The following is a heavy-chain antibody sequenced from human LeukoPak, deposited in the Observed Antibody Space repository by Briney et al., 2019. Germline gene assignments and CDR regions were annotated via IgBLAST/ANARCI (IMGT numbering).Heavy chain of an antibody. Sequence: GGSLRLSCAASGFTFSSYAMSWVRHAPGKGLEWVSAISKTGSTYYADSVKARFTISRDNSKNTLYLQMNSLTAEDTAVYYCAKGNLRGPPPNIDFWGQGTLVTVSS. CDR3: AKGNLRGPPPNIDF. CDR1: GFTFSSYA. D-gene: IGHD5/OR15-5a*01. J-gene: IGHJ4*02. CDR2: ISKTGST. V-gene: IGHV3-23*01.